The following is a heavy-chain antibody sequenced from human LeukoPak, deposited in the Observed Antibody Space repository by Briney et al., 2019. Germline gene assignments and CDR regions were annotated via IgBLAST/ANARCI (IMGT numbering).Heavy chain of an antibody. CDR2: ISAYNGNT. V-gene: IGHV1-18*01. Sequence: GASVKVSCKASGYTFTSYGISWVRQAPGQGLEWMGWISAYNGNTSYAQKLQGRVTMTTDTSTSTAYMELRSLRSDDTAVYYCARGLSMITFGGVIVQDFDYWGQGTLVTVSS. CDR1: GYTFTSYG. J-gene: IGHJ4*02. CDR3: ARGLSMITFGGVIVQDFDY. D-gene: IGHD3-16*02.